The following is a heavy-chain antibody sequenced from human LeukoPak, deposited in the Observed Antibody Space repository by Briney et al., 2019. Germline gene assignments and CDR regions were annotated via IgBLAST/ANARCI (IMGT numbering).Heavy chain of an antibody. Sequence: SETLSLTCTVSGGSISSYYWSWIRQPPGKGLECIGSIYYSGSPYYNPSLKSRVTISVDTSKNQFSLRLSSVTAADTAVYYCATWRTAKTGFDYWGQGTLVTVSS. V-gene: IGHV4-59*05. J-gene: IGHJ4*02. CDR2: IYYSGSP. CDR1: GGSISSYY. D-gene: IGHD1-1*01. CDR3: ATWRTAKTGFDY.